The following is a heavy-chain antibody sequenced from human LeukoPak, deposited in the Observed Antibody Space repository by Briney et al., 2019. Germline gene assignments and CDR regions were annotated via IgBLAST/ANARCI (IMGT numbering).Heavy chain of an antibody. CDR3: ARSGMAVAATPWD. J-gene: IGHJ1*01. V-gene: IGHV3-7*05. CDR1: GFIFGDFW. Sequence: GGSLRLSCAASGFIFGDFWMTWVRQASGRGLEWVAHINQDGSEKHSVDSVRGRLTISRDNVKNSLFLQLYSLRVEDTAVYYCARSGMAVAATPWDWGQGTLVTVSS. D-gene: IGHD6-19*01. CDR2: INQDGSEK.